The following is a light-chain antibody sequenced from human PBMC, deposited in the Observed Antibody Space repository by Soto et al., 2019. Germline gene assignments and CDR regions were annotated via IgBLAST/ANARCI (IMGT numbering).Light chain of an antibody. J-gene: IGKJ1*01. CDR2: GAS. CDR1: QSVSSN. CDR3: QQYNNWPLWT. Sequence: EIVMTQSPATLSVSPGERATLSCRASQSVSSNLAWYQQKPGQAPRLLIYGASTRATCIPARFSGSGSGTEFTLNLSSLQSEDFAVYYCQQYNNWPLWTFGQGTKVEIK. V-gene: IGKV3-15*01.